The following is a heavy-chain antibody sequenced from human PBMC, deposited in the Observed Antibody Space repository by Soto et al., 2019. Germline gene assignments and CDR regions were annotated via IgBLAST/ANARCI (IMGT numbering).Heavy chain of an antibody. Sequence: EVQLLESGGGLVQPGGSLRLACAASGFTFNNYAMNWVRQAPGRGLEWVSIISPNGDSTYYADSVKGRFTISRDNSQNTVFLQMNSRRAEDTAISFCAKVRLTDYLRYAPHLWGQGTLVTVSS. V-gene: IGHV3-23*01. CDR2: ISPNGDST. D-gene: IGHD2-8*01. CDR1: GFTFNNYA. CDR3: AKVRLTDYLRYAPHL. J-gene: IGHJ3*01.